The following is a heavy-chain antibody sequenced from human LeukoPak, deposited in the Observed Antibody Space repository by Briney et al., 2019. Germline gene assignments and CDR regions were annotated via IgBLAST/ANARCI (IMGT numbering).Heavy chain of an antibody. CDR1: GFTFSSYS. CDR2: ISSTSSYI. CDR3: ARCPTLVAAAIDY. V-gene: IGHV3-21*01. D-gene: IGHD2-2*01. J-gene: IGHJ4*02. Sequence: GGSLRLSCAPSGFTFSSYSMNWVRQAPGKGLEWVSSISSTSSYIYYADSVKGRFTISRDNAKNSLYLQMNSLRAEDTAVYYCARCPTLVAAAIDYWGQGTLVTVSS.